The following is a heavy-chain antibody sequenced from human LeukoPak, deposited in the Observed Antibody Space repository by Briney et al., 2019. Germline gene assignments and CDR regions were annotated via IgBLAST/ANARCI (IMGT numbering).Heavy chain of an antibody. CDR1: GGSISSYY. Sequence: PSETLSLTCTVSGGSISSYYWSWIRQPPGKGLEWIGYIYYSGSTNYNPSLKSRVTISVDTSKNQFSLKLSSVTAADTAVYYCARDRVAASRGMDVWGKGTTVTISS. V-gene: IGHV4-59*01. CDR3: ARDRVAASRGMDV. CDR2: IYYSGST. J-gene: IGHJ6*03. D-gene: IGHD6-13*01.